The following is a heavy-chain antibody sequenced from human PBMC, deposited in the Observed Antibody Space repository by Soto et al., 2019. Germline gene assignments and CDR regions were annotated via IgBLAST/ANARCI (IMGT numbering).Heavy chain of an antibody. CDR3: ARLGRVNFLDF. CDR2: IYPGDSNT. CDR1: GYRFPDFW. V-gene: IGHV5-51*01. J-gene: IGHJ4*02. Sequence: GESLKISCKTSGYRFPDFWIGWVRQMPGKGLEWMGIIYPGDSNTRYSPSFQGQVTISADTSVNTAYLEWNILKASDTAMYYRARLGRVNFLDFWGQGTLVTVSS. D-gene: IGHD1-7*01.